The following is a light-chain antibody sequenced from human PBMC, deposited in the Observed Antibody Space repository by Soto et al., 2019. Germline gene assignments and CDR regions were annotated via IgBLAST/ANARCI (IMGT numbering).Light chain of an antibody. CDR1: SSDVGGYNY. Sequence: QSALTQPPSGSGSPGQSVTISCTGTSSDVGGYNYVSWYQQHPGKAPKLMIYEVSKRPSGVPDRFSGSKSGNTASLTVSGLQAEDEADYYCSSYAGSNNLVFGGGTQLPVL. CDR3: SSYAGSNNLV. V-gene: IGLV2-8*01. J-gene: IGLJ2*01. CDR2: EVS.